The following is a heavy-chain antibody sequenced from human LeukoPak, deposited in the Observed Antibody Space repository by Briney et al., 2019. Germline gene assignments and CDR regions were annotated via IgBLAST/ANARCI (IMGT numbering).Heavy chain of an antibody. CDR1: RYTFTGYY. CDR2: INPNSGGT. V-gene: IGHV1-2*02. CDR3: ARDGGYNWNYEGWFDP. Sequence: ASVKVSCKASRYTFTGYYMHWVRQAPGQGLEWMGWINPNSGGTNYAQKFQGRVTMTRDTSISTAYMELSRLRSDDTAVYYCARDGGYNWNYEGWFDPWGQGTLVTVSS. J-gene: IGHJ5*02. D-gene: IGHD1-7*01.